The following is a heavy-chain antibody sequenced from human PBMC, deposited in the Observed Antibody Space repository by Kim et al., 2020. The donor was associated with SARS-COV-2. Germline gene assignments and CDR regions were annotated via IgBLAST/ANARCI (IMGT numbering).Heavy chain of an antibody. J-gene: IGHJ4*02. CDR2: ISSSGSTI. CDR1: GFTFSSYE. D-gene: IGHD3-3*01. CDR3: ARDMSIGAIFGVVITSYYFDY. Sequence: GGSLRLSCAASGFTFSSYEMNWVRQAPGKGLEWVSSISSSGSTIYYADSVKGRFTISRDNAKNSLYLQMNSLRAEDTAVYYCARDMSIGAIFGVVITSYYFDYWGQGTLVTVSS. V-gene: IGHV3-48*03.